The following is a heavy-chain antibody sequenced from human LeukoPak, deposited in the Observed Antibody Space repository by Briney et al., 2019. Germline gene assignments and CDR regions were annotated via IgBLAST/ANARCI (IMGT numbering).Heavy chain of an antibody. J-gene: IGHJ5*02. D-gene: IGHD2-2*01. CDR2: IIPIFGTA. Sequence: AASVKVSCKASGGTFSSYAISWVRQAPGQGLEWMGGIIPIFGTANYAQKFQGRVTITADESTSTAYMELSSLRSEDTAVYYCARGGPGYCSSTSCYQAIRFDPWGQGTLVTVSS. CDR1: GGTFSSYA. V-gene: IGHV1-69*01. CDR3: ARGGPGYCSSTSCYQAIRFDP.